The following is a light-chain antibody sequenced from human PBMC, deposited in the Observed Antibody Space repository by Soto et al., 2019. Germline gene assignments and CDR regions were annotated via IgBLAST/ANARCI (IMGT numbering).Light chain of an antibody. CDR1: SSDVGGYNY. CDR3: SSYTSSSTYV. J-gene: IGLJ1*01. CDR2: DVT. V-gene: IGLV2-14*01. Sequence: QSALTQPASVSGSPGQSIAISCTGTSSDVGGYNYVSWYQQHPGKAPKLIMYDVTNRPSGVSNRFSGSKSGNTASLTISGLQAEDEADYYCSSYTSSSTYVFGTGTQGHRP.